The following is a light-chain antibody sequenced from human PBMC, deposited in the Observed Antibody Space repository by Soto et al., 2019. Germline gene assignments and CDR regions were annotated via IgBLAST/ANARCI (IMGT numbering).Light chain of an antibody. CDR3: QQYGNSPIT. V-gene: IGKV3-20*01. Sequence: EIVMTQSPATLSVSPGERATLSCRASQSVSSNLAWYQQKPGQXHRXXIYGASSRATGIPDRFSGSGSGTDLTITISRLEPEDFEVYYCQQYGNSPITFGQGARLEIK. J-gene: IGKJ5*01. CDR2: GAS. CDR1: QSVSSN.